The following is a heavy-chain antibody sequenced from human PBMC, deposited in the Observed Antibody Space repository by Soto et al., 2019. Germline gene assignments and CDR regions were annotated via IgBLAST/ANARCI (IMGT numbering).Heavy chain of an antibody. J-gene: IGHJ4*02. CDR3: ARGRYGDY. CDR2: ISAHNGNT. Sequence: QVHLVQSGAEVKKPGASVQVSCKASGYTFTSYGITWVRQAPGQGLEWMGWISAHNGNTDYAQKLQGRVIVTRDTSTRTAYKELRSLISDDTAVYYCARGRYGDYWGQGALVTVSS. V-gene: IGHV1-18*01. CDR1: GYTFTSYG. D-gene: IGHD1-1*01.